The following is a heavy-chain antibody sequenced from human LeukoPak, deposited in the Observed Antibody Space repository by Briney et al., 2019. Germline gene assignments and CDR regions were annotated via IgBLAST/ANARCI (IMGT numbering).Heavy chain of an antibody. CDR1: GGSISSGSYY. CDR3: ARTLLGIDYGSGSYDFDY. Sequence: PSQTLSLTCTVSGGSISSGSYYWSWIRQPAGTGLEWIGRIYTSGSTNYNPSLKSRVTISVDTSKNQFSLKLSSVTAADTAVYYCARTLLGIDYGSGSYDFDYWGQGTLVTVSS. CDR2: IYTSGST. J-gene: IGHJ4*02. V-gene: IGHV4-61*02. D-gene: IGHD3-10*01.